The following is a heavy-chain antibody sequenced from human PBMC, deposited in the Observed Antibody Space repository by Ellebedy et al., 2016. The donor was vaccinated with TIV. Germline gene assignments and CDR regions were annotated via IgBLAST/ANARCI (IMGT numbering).Heavy chain of an antibody. J-gene: IGHJ4*02. CDR3: ARASVAGDFDY. V-gene: IGHV1-2*04. CDR2: INPNSGGT. Sequence: ASVKVSCXVSGYTLTELSMHWVRQAPGQGLEWMGWINPNSGGTNYAQKFQGWVTMTRDTSISTAYMELSRLRSDDTAVYYCARASVAGDFDYWGQGTLVTVSS. CDR1: GYTLTELS. D-gene: IGHD6-19*01.